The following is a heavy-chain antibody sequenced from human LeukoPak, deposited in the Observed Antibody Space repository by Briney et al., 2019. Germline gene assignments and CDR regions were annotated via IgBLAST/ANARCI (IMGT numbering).Heavy chain of an antibody. CDR1: GFTLSSYS. J-gene: IGHJ4*02. D-gene: IGHD6-6*01. CDR2: ISSSSSYI. V-gene: IGHV3-21*01. Sequence: GGSLSLSCAASGFTLSSYSMNWVRQAPGKGLEWVSSISSSSSYIYYADPVKGRFTISRDNAKNSLYLQMNSLRAEDTAVYYCARVVAARVSDIWGQGTLVTVSS. CDR3: ARVVAARVSDI.